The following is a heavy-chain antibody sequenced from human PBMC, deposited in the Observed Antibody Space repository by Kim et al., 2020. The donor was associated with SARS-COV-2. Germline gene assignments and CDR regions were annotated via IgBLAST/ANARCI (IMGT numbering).Heavy chain of an antibody. V-gene: IGHV1-2*04. CDR1: GYTFTGYY. D-gene: IGHD6-19*01. CDR2: INPNSGGT. CDR3: ARGIKGGSSGWYQLDY. Sequence: ASVKVSCKASGYTFTGYYMHWVRQAPGQGLEWMGWINPNSGGTNYAQKFQGWVTMTRNTSISTAYMELSRLRSDDTAVYYCARGIKGGSSGWYQLDYWGQGTLVTVSS. J-gene: IGHJ4*02.